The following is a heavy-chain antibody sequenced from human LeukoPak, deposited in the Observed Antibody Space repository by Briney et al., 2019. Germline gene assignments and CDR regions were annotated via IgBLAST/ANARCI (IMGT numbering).Heavy chain of an antibody. Sequence: SETLPLTCTVSGGSISSSSYYWGWIRQPPGKGLEWSGSIYYSGSTYYNPSLKSRVTISVDTSKNQFSLKLSSVTAADTAVYYCARFADYYDSSGYYLNWFDPSGQGTLVTVSS. CDR3: ARFADYYDSSGYYLNWFDP. D-gene: IGHD3-22*01. CDR2: IYYSGST. J-gene: IGHJ5*02. V-gene: IGHV4-39*07. CDR1: GGSISSSSYY.